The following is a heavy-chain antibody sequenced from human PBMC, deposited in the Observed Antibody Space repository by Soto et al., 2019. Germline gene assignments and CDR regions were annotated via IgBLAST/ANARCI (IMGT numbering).Heavy chain of an antibody. J-gene: IGHJ3*02. Sequence: QVQLQQWGAGLLKPSETLSLTCAVYGGSFSGYYWSWIRQPPGKGLEWIGEINHSGSTNYNPSLKSRVTISVDTSKNQFSLKLSSVTAADTAVYYCARDDYDILTGYYSGDAFDIWGQGTMVTVSS. V-gene: IGHV4-34*01. D-gene: IGHD3-9*01. CDR3: ARDDYDILTGYYSGDAFDI. CDR2: INHSGST. CDR1: GGSFSGYY.